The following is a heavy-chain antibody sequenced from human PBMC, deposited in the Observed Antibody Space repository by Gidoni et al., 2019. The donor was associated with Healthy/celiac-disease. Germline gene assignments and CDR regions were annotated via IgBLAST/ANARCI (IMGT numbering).Heavy chain of an antibody. Sequence: VQLVESGGGLIQPGGSLRLSCAASGFTVSSTSLSWVRQAPGKGLEWVSVSYSGCSTYDADSGKGRFTISRDNSKNTRYLQMNSLRAEETAVYYCARSLLGYCSGGSCYPDAFDIWGQGTMVTVSS. CDR2: SYSGCST. CDR1: GFTVSSTS. V-gene: IGHV3-53*01. CDR3: ARSLLGYCSGGSCYPDAFDI. D-gene: IGHD2-15*01. J-gene: IGHJ3*02.